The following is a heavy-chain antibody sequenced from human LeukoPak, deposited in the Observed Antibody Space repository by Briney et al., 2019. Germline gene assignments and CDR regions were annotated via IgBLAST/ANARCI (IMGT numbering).Heavy chain of an antibody. J-gene: IGHJ4*02. CDR1: GYTFTSYG. V-gene: IGHV1-18*01. D-gene: IGHD2-2*01. Sequence: ASVKVSCKASGYTFTSYGISWVRQAPGQGLEWMGWISAYNGNTNYAQKLQGRVTMTTDTSTSTAYMELRSLRSDDTAVYYCARDPYGSSTSCFDYWGQGTLVTVSS. CDR2: ISAYNGNT. CDR3: ARDPYGSSTSCFDY.